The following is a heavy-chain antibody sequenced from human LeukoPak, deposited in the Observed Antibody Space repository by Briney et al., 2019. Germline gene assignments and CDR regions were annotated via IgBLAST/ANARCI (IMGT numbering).Heavy chain of an antibody. CDR2: IYYSGST. Sequence: SETLSLTCTVSGGSISSYYWSWIRQPPGKGLEWIGYIYYSGSTNYNPSLKSRVTISVDTSKNHFSLKLSSVTAADTAVYYCARWSTYYGSGSYYAIVYYFDYWGQGTLVTVSS. CDR3: ARWSTYYGSGSYYAIVYYFDY. J-gene: IGHJ4*02. V-gene: IGHV4-59*12. CDR1: GGSISSYY. D-gene: IGHD3-10*01.